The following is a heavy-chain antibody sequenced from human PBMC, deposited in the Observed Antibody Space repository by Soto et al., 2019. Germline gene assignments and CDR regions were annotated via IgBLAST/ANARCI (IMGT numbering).Heavy chain of an antibody. D-gene: IGHD3-3*01. J-gene: IGHJ4*02. CDR1: GGSISSGGYY. CDR2: IYYSGST. V-gene: IGHV4-31*03. Sequence: SETLSLTCTVSGGSISSGGYYWSWIRQHPGKGLEWIGYIYYSGSTYYNPSLKSRVTISVDTSKNQFSLKLSSVTAADTAVYYCARAIGPDYDFWSGYLTYFDYWGQGTLVTVSS. CDR3: ARAIGPDYDFWSGYLTYFDY.